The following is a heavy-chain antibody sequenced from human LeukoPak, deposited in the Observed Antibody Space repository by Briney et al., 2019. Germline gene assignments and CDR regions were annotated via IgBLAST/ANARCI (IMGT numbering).Heavy chain of an antibody. J-gene: IGHJ4*02. D-gene: IGHD6-13*01. CDR1: GFTFSSYA. CDR2: ISGSGGST. V-gene: IGHV3-23*01. Sequence: PGGSLRLSCAASGFTFSSYAMSWVRKAPGKGLDWVSAISGSGGSTYYADSVKGRFTISRDNAKNSLYLQMNSLRDEDSAVYYCARDPHIAAAGTIFDYWGQGTLVTVSS. CDR3: ARDPHIAAAGTIFDY.